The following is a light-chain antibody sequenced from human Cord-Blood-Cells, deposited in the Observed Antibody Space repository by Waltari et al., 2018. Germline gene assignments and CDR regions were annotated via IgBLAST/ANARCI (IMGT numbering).Light chain of an antibody. CDR3: CSYAGSRV. Sequence: QSALPQPASVSGSPGQSITISCTGTSSEVGSYNLVSWYQQHPGKAPKLMIYEGSKRPSGVSNRFSGSKSGNTASLTISGLQAEDEADYYCCSYAGSRVFGGGTKLTVL. V-gene: IGLV2-23*01. CDR2: EGS. J-gene: IGLJ3*02. CDR1: SSEVGSYNL.